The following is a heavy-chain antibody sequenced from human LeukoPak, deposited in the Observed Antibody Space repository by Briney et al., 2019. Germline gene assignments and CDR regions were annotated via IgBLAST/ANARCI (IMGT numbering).Heavy chain of an antibody. CDR3: ARDSKSQYRSGGSCPRYYYYYYMDV. V-gene: IGHV1-46*01. J-gene: IGHJ6*03. D-gene: IGHD2-15*01. Sequence: ASVKVSCKASGYTFTSYYMHWVRQAPGQGLEWMGIINPSGGSTSYAQKFQGRVTMTRDMSTSTVYMELSSLRSEDTAVYYCARDSKSQYRSGGSCPRYYYYYYMDVWGKGTTVTVSS. CDR2: INPSGGST. CDR1: GYTFTSYY.